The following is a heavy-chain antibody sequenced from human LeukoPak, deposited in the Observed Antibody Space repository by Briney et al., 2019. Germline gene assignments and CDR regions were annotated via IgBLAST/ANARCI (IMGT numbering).Heavy chain of an antibody. CDR2: IKQDGSEK. CDR3: ARDRSSGWYLPIDY. Sequence: PGGSLRLSCAASGFTFSSYWMSWVRQAPGKGLEWVAKIKQDGSEKYYVDSVKGRFTISRDNAKNSLYLQMNSLRAEDTAVYYCARDRSSGWYLPIDYWGQGTLVTVSS. J-gene: IGHJ4*02. V-gene: IGHV3-7*01. CDR1: GFTFSSYW. D-gene: IGHD6-19*01.